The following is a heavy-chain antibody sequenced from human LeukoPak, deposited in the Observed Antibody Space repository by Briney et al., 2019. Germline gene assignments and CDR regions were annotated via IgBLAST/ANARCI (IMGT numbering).Heavy chain of an antibody. CDR1: GFPFIEYS. V-gene: IGHV3-48*01. CDR3: ARDHNYAFDN. J-gene: IGHJ4*02. CDR2: IGIDSGNT. D-gene: IGHD1-1*01. Sequence: GGSLRLSCTASGFPFIEYSMNWVRQAPGKGLEWISYIGIDSGNTKYADSVRGRFTISADKAKNSLYLQMNSLRVEDTAVYYCARDHNYAFDNWGQGTLVTVSS.